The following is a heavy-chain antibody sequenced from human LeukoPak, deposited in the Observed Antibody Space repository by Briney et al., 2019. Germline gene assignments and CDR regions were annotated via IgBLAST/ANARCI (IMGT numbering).Heavy chain of an antibody. Sequence: QPGGSLRLSCAASGFTFSSYAMTWVRQAPGKGLEWVSAISGSGGSTYYADSVKGRFTISRDNSKNTLYLQMNRLRAEYTAVYYCASLSFFDYWGQGTLVTVSS. CDR2: ISGSGGST. CDR1: GFTFSSYA. J-gene: IGHJ4*02. V-gene: IGHV3-23*01. CDR3: ASLSFFDY.